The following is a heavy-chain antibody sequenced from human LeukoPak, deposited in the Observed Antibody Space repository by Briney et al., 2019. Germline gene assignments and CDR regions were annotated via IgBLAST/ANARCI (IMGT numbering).Heavy chain of an antibody. Sequence: SETLSLTCIVSGGSISSYYWSWIRLPPGKGLEWIGYIYYSGSTNYNPSLKSRVTISVDTSKNQFSLKLSSVTAADTAVYYCASQYSSGWYDYWGQGTLVTVSS. CDR3: ASQYSSGWYDY. CDR2: IYYSGST. D-gene: IGHD6-19*01. J-gene: IGHJ4*02. CDR1: GGSISSYY. V-gene: IGHV4-59*01.